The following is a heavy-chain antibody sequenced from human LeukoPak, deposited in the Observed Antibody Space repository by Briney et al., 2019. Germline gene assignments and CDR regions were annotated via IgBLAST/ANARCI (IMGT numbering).Heavy chain of an antibody. CDR2: ISAYNGNT. CDR3: ARELTPLRYFDWFPYYYYYYMDV. J-gene: IGHJ6*03. V-gene: IGHV1-18*01. CDR1: GYTFTSYG. D-gene: IGHD3-9*01. Sequence: ASVKVSCKASGYTFTSYGISWVRQAPGQGLEWMGWISAYNGNTNYAQKLQGRVTMTTDTSTSTAYMELRSLRSDDTAVYYCARELTPLRYFDWFPYYYYYYMDVWGKGTTVTVSS.